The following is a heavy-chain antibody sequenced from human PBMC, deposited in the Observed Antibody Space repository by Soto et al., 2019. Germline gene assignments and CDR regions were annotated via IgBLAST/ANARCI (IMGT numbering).Heavy chain of an antibody. Sequence: QVQLVESGGGVVQPGRSLRLSCAASGFTFSSYGMHWVRQAPGKGLEWVAVISYDGSNKYYADSVKGRFTISRDNSKNTLYLQMNSLRAEDTAVYYCAKEATRYYDFWSGYYTTSDDYYMDVWGKGTTVTVSS. J-gene: IGHJ6*03. V-gene: IGHV3-30*18. CDR1: GFTFSSYG. CDR3: AKEATRYYDFWSGYYTTSDDYYMDV. CDR2: ISYDGSNK. D-gene: IGHD3-3*01.